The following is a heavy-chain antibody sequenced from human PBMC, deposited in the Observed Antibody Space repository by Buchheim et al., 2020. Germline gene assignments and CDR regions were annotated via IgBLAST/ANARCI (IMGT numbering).Heavy chain of an antibody. D-gene: IGHD3-22*01. V-gene: IGHV4-34*01. CDR2: INHSGST. J-gene: IGHJ5*02. CDR1: GGSFSGYY. CDR3: ARWSGYYDSSGYYDTDNWFDP. Sequence: QVQLQQWGAGLLEPSETLSLTCAVYGGSFSGYYWSWIRQPPGKGLEWIGEINHSGSTNYNPSLKSRVTISVDTSKNQFSLKLSSVTAADTAVYYCARWSGYYDSSGYYDTDNWFDPWGQGTL.